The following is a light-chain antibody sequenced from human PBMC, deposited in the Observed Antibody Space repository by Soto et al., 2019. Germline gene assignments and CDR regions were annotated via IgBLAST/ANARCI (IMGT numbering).Light chain of an antibody. V-gene: IGLV2-11*01. J-gene: IGLJ2*01. CDR3: CSYAGTYPHVV. Sequence: QSALTQPRSVSGSPGQSATISCTGTSSDLGGYNHVSWYQQHPGKAPKLMIHDVTKRPSGVPDRFSGSKSGNSASLTISGLQAEDEADYYCCSYAGTYPHVVFGGGTKLTVL. CDR2: DVT. CDR1: SSDLGGYNH.